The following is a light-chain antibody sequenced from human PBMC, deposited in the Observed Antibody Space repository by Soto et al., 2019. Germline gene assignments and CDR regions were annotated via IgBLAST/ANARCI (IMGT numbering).Light chain of an antibody. Sequence: EIVLTQSPATLSLSPGERATLSCWASQSVSSYLAWYQQKPGQAPRLLIYDASIRATDVPPRFRGSGSGTDFILTISSLEPEDFAVYYCQQRSSWPLTFGGGTKVEI. V-gene: IGKV3-11*01. CDR1: QSVSSY. CDR3: QQRSSWPLT. CDR2: DAS. J-gene: IGKJ4*01.